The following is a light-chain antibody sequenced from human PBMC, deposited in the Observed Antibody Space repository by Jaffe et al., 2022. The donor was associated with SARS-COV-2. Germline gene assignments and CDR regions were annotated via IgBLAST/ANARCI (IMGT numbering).Light chain of an antibody. J-gene: IGLJ2*01. V-gene: IGLV2-8*01. Sequence: QSALTQPPSASGSPGQSVTISCTGTSSDVGSYNFVSWYQQHPGKAPKLMIYEVSKRPSGVPDRFSGSKSANTASLTVSGLQAEDEADYYCSSYAGSNQKVFGGGTKLTVL. CDR2: EVS. CDR1: SSDVGSYNF. CDR3: SSYAGSNQKV.